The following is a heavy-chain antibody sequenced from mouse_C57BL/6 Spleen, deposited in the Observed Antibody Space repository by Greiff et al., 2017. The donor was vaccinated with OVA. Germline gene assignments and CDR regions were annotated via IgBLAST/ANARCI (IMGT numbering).Heavy chain of an antibody. CDR2: IYPGDGDT. Sequence: QVQLQQSGAELVKPGASVKISCQASGYAFSSSWMNWVKQRPGKGLEWIGQIYPGDGDTNSNGKFKGKATLTADKSSSTAYMQLSSLTSEDSAVYFWARGGGSSSYYYAMDYWGQGTSVTVSS. CDR3: ARGGGSSSYYYAMDY. CDR1: GYAFSSSW. J-gene: IGHJ4*01. D-gene: IGHD1-1*01. V-gene: IGHV1-80*01.